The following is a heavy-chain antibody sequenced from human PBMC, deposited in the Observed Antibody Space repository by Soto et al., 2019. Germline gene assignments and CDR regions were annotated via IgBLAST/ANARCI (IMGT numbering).Heavy chain of an antibody. CDR1: GGSFSGYY. Sequence: PSETLSLTCAVYGGSFSGYYWSWIRQPPGKGLEWIGEINHSGSTNYNPSLKSRVTISVDTSKNQFSLKLSSVTAADTAVYYCARGRINWFDPWGQGTLVTVSS. V-gene: IGHV4-34*01. CDR2: INHSGST. CDR3: ARGRINWFDP. J-gene: IGHJ5*02.